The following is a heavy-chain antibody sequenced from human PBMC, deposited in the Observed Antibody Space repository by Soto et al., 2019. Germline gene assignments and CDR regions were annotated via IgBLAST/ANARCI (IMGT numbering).Heavy chain of an antibody. D-gene: IGHD5-12*01. CDR3: ARWRDSGYENYYFDF. V-gene: IGHV4-31*03. J-gene: IGHJ4*02. CDR2: IYYSGST. Sequence: PSETLSLTCTVSGGSISSGGYYWSWIRQHPGKGLEWIGYIYYSGSTYYNPSLKSRVTISVDTSKNQFSLKLSSVTAADTAVYYCARWRDSGYENYYFDFWGQGTLVTRFS. CDR1: GGSISSGGYY.